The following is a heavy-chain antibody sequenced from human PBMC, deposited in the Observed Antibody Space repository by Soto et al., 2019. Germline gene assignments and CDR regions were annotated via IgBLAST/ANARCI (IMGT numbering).Heavy chain of an antibody. J-gene: IGHJ6*02. CDR2: IYYSGST. V-gene: IGHV4-31*03. CDR1: GGSISSGGYF. Sequence: QVQLQESGPGLVKPSQTLSLTCTVSGGSISSGGYFWSWIRQHPGKGLEWIGFIYYSGSTYYNPSPKRRVTISVDTSKNQFSLKLSSVTAADTAVYYCAREGAAPYYYSGMDVWGQGTTVTVSS. CDR3: AREGAAPYYYSGMDV. D-gene: IGHD6-6*01.